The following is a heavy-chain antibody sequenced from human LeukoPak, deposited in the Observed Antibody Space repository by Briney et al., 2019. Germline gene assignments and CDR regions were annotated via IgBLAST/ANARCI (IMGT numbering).Heavy chain of an antibody. CDR1: GFAFNMYA. J-gene: IGHJ4*02. CDR3: ARGCSSTSCYGFDY. CDR2: IYSGGST. V-gene: IGHV3-23*03. Sequence: EGSLRLSCAASGFAFNMYAMAWVRQAPGKGLEWVSVIYSGGSTYYADSVKGRFTISRDNSKNTLYLQMNSLRAEDTAVYYCARGCSSTSCYGFDYWGQGTLVTVSS. D-gene: IGHD2-2*01.